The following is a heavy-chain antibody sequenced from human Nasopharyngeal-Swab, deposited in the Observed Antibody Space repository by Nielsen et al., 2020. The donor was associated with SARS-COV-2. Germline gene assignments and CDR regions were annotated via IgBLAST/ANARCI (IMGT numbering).Heavy chain of an antibody. D-gene: IGHD3-3*01. Sequence: GEALKISCTPSEFTLRNHWMHWVRLTPGKGLVWVSGIDFDGSNTFYADSVKGRFTISRDNGENTLSLQMNSLRDEDTGVYYCARWPEYHITIFGVVTYGMDVWGQGTTVTVSS. J-gene: IGHJ6*02. CDR1: EFTLRNHW. CDR2: IDFDGSNT. V-gene: IGHV3-74*01. CDR3: ARWPEYHITIFGVVTYGMDV.